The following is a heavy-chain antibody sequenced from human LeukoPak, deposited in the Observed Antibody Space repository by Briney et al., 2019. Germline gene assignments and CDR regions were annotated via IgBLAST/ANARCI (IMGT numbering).Heavy chain of an antibody. CDR1: GFTLGDYA. D-gene: IGHD6-19*01. CDR2: IRSKAYGGTT. Sequence: GGSLRLSCTASGFTLGDYAMSWVRQAPGKGLEWVGFIRSKAYGGTTEYAASVKGRFTISRDDSKSIAYLQMNSLKTEDTAVYYCTRDGHPSKHVAGTLYYYYGMDVWGKGTTVTVSS. CDR3: TRDGHPSKHVAGTLYYYYGMDV. J-gene: IGHJ6*04. V-gene: IGHV3-49*04.